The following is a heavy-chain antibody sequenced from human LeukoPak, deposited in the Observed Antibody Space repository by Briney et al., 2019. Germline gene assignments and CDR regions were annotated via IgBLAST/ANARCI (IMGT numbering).Heavy chain of an antibody. CDR2: INPNGGGT. CDR3: ARGSGGYCSGGSCYDGMDV. J-gene: IGHJ6*02. D-gene: IGHD2-15*01. CDR1: GYTFTGYY. V-gene: IGHV1-2*02. Sequence: ASVKVSCKASGYTFTGYYMHWVRQAPGQGLEWMGWINPNGGGTNYAQKFQGRVTMTRDTSISTAYMELSRLRSDDTAVYYCARGSGGYCSGGSCYDGMDVWGQGTTVTVSS.